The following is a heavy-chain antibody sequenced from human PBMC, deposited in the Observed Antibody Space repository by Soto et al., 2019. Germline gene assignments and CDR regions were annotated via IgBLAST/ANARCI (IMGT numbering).Heavy chain of an antibody. CDR1: GGSISSYY. CDR2: IYYSGST. V-gene: IGHV4-59*01. CDR3: ARESGYYVHGPFDY. Sequence: PSETLSLTCTVSGGSISSYYWSWIRQPPGKGLEWIGYIYYSGSTNYNPSLKSRVTISVDTSKNQFSLKLSSVTAADTAVYYCARESGYYVHGPFDYWGQGTLVTVSS. J-gene: IGHJ4*02. D-gene: IGHD3-3*01.